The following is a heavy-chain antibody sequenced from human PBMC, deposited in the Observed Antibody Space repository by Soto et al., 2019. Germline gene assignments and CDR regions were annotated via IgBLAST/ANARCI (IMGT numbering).Heavy chain of an antibody. V-gene: IGHV1-46*01. CDR3: ARLGITIFGVVIPDYYYYGMDV. CDR1: GYTFTSYY. Sequence: ASVKVSCKASGYTFTSYYMHWVRQAPGQGLEWMGIINPSGGSTSYAQKFQGRVTMTRDTSTSTVYMELSSLRSEDTAVYYCARLGITIFGVVIPDYYYYGMDVSCQGTTVTVSS. CDR2: INPSGGST. D-gene: IGHD3-3*01. J-gene: IGHJ6*02.